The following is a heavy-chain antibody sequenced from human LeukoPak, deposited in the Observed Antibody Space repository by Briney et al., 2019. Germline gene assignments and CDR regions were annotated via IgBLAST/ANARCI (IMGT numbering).Heavy chain of an antibody. CDR3: ARGPVAGTRRGGDY. D-gene: IGHD6-19*01. CDR2: INHSGST. CDR1: GGSFNGYY. V-gene: IGHV4-34*01. J-gene: IGHJ4*02. Sequence: PSETLSLTCAVYGGSFNGYYWSWIRQPPGKGLEWIGEINHSGSTNYNPSLKSRVTISVDTSKNQFSLKLSSVTAADTAVYYCARGPVAGTRRGGDYWGQGTLVTVSS.